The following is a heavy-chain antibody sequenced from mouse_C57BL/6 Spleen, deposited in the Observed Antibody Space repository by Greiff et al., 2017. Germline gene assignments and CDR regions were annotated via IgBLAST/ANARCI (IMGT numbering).Heavy chain of an antibody. CDR2: IDPSASYT. Sequence: QVQLQQPGAELVKPGASVKLSCKASGYTFTSYWMQWVKQRPGQGLEWIGEIDPSASYTNYNQNFKGNATLTVDTSSSTAYMQLSSLTSEDSAVYYCARRRGGSSYWYFDVWGTGTTVTVSS. J-gene: IGHJ1*03. CDR1: GYTFTSYW. V-gene: IGHV1-50*01. CDR3: ARRRGGSSYWYFDV.